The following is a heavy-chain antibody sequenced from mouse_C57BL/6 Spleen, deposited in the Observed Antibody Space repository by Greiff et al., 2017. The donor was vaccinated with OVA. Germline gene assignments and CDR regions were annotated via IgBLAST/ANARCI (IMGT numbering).Heavy chain of an antibody. Sequence: QVQLQQPGAELVMPGASVKLSCKASGFTFTSSWMHWVKQRPGPGLEWIGEIDPSDSYTNYNQKFKGKSTLTVDKSSSTAYMQLSSLTSEDSAVYYCARKLDWYFDVWGTGTTVTVSS. V-gene: IGHV1-69*01. CDR3: ARKLDWYFDV. CDR2: IDPSDSYT. J-gene: IGHJ1*03. CDR1: GFTFTSSW.